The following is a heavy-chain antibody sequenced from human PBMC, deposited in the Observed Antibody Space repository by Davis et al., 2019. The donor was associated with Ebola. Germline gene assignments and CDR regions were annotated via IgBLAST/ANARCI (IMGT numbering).Heavy chain of an antibody. V-gene: IGHV4-39*01. CDR2: IYYSGST. CDR3: ALAVVPAAIMNWFDP. Sequence: PGGSLRLSCTVSGGSISSSSYYWGWIRQPPGKGLEWIGSIYYSGSTYYNPSLKSRVTISVDTSKNQFSLKLSSVTAADTAVYYCALAVVPAAIMNWFDPWGQGTLVTVSS. J-gene: IGHJ5*02. CDR1: GGSISSSSYY. D-gene: IGHD2-2*02.